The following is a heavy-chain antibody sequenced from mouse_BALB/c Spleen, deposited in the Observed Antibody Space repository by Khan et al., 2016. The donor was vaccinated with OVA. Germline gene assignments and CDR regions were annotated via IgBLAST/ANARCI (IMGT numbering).Heavy chain of an antibody. D-gene: IGHD3-3*01. V-gene: IGHV3-2*02. CDR3: TGGRTY. J-gene: IGHJ3*01. CDR1: GYSITSDYA. Sequence: EVQLQESGPGLVKPSQSLSLTCTVTGYSITSDYAWNWIRQFPGNKLEWMGYISYSGSTSYTPSLKSRISLTRDTSKNQFFLQLNSVTTEDTATYDRTGGRTYWGQGTLVTVST. CDR2: ISYSGST.